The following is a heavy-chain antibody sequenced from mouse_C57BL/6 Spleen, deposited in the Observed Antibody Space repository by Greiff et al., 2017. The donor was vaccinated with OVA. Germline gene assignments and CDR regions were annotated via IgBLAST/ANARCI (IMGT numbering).Heavy chain of an antibody. Sequence: VKLQQPGAELVMPGASVKLSCKASGYTFTSYWMHWVKQRPGQGLEWIGEIDPSDSYTNYNQKFKGKSTLTVDKSSSTAYMQLSSLTSEDSAVYYCARPYYGYDVYYFDYWGQGTTLTVSS. V-gene: IGHV1-69*01. J-gene: IGHJ2*01. CDR3: ARPYYGYDVYYFDY. CDR1: GYTFTSYW. CDR2: IDPSDSYT. D-gene: IGHD2-9*01.